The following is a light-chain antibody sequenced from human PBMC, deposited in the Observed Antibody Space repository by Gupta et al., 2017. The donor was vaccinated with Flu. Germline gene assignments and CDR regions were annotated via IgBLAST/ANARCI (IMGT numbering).Light chain of an antibody. Sequence: GETAKSTGAGSDIGAKSVLWCQQQQGEAPLLLVYDEGGRRSGVPARFSCANSAGTATLIIISVEAGDEADYYCQVWDRETNHVLFGGGTKLTVL. CDR2: DEG. J-gene: IGLJ3*02. V-gene: IGLV3-21*02. CDR1: DIGAKS. CDR3: QVWDRETNHVL.